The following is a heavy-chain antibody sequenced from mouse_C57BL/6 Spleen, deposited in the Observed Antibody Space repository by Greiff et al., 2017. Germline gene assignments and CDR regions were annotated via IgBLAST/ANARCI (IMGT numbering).Heavy chain of an antibody. CDR2: IYPGDGDT. V-gene: IGHV1-82*01. D-gene: IGHD1-1*01. CDR1: GYAFSSSW. CDR3: ARQDYGPY. J-gene: IGHJ3*01. Sequence: QVQLKESGPELVKPGASVKISCKASGYAFSSSWMNWVKQRPGKGLEWIGRIYPGDGDTNYNGKFKGKATLTADKSSSTAYMQLSSLTSEDSAVYFCARQDYGPYWGQGTLVTVSA.